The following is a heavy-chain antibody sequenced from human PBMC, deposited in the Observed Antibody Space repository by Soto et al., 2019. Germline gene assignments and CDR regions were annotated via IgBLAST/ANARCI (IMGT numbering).Heavy chain of an antibody. J-gene: IGHJ5*02. D-gene: IGHD6-25*01. V-gene: IGHV1-18*01. CDR2: ISAYNGNT. CDR3: ARDRGGSSGDRGGFAP. CDR1: GYTFTSYG. Sequence: QVQLVQSGAEVKKPGASVKVSCKASGYTFTSYGISWVRQAPGQGLEWMGWISAYNGNTNYAQKLQGRVTMATDTPTRAAYMELGGLRSDDTAVYYFARDRGGSSGDRGGFAPWGQGTLVTVSS.